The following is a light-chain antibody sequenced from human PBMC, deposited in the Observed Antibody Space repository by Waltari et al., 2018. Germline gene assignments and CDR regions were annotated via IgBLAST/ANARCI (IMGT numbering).Light chain of an antibody. CDR1: QGISNW. CDR3: QQHDNSPFT. Sequence: DIQMTQSPSSLSASAGDRVTITCRASQGISNWLAWYQQKPGKAPKLLIYRASNLETGVPSRFSGSGSGTDFTLTISSLQPEDIATYYCQQHDNSPFTFGPGTKLDIK. CDR2: RAS. J-gene: IGKJ3*01. V-gene: IGKV1-33*01.